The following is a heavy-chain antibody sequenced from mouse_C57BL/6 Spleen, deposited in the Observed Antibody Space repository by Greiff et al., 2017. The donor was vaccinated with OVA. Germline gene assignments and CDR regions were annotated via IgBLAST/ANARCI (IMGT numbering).Heavy chain of an antibody. D-gene: IGHD1-1*01. CDR1: GYTFTDHT. CDR2: IYPRDGST. J-gene: IGHJ1*03. V-gene: IGHV1-78*01. CDR3: ANYYYGSSYEEDWYFDV. Sequence: QVQLQQSDAELVKPGASVKISCKVPGYTFTDHTIHWMKQRPEQGLEWIGYIYPRDGSTKYNEKFKGKATLTADKSSSTAYMQLNSLTSEDSAVYFCANYYYGSSYEEDWYFDVWGTGTTVTVSS.